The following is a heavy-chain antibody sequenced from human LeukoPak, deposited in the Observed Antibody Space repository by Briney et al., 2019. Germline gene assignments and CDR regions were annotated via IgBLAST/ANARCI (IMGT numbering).Heavy chain of an antibody. V-gene: IGHV5-51*01. D-gene: IGHD6-13*01. CDR2: VNPADSDT. J-gene: IGHJ1*01. CDR1: GYSFTSYW. CDR3: ATVPRIPAVGNTEYFQY. Sequence: GESLKISFKGSGYSFTSYWIAWVRQMPGKGLEWMGIVNPADSDTRYSPSFQGQVTISVDKSISTAYLQWSSLQASDTAMYYCATVPRIPAVGNTEYFQYWGQGTLVTVSS.